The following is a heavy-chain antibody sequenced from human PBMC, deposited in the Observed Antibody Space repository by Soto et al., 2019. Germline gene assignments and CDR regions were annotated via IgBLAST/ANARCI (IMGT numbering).Heavy chain of an antibody. V-gene: IGHV1-69*12. CDR1: GGNFRSES. CDR3: ARGHEFGGNSDDYDI. Sequence: QVQLVQSGAEVKKPGSSVKVSCKASGGNFRSESINWVRQAPGQGLEWMGGIIPFFATSDYAQKFQGRLTITADESTTTAYMELSRLRSQDTAGYYCARGHEFGGNSDDYDIWGQGTMVTVSS. J-gene: IGHJ3*02. D-gene: IGHD2-21*02. CDR2: IIPFFATS.